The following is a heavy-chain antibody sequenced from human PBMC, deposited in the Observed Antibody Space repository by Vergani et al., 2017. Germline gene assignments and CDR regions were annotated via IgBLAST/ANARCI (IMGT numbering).Heavy chain of an antibody. Sequence: QLQLQESGPGLVKPSATLSLTCSVSGASIRSSNYYWGWIRPHPGKGLEWIASIYYSGSTYYNPSLKSRVTISVDTSKNQFSLKLSSVTAADTAVYFCAGHSTVEWLVKLGWIDPWGQGILVTVSS. CDR3: AGHSTVEWLVKLGWIDP. D-gene: IGHD6-19*01. V-gene: IGHV4-39*01. CDR2: IYYSGST. J-gene: IGHJ5*02. CDR1: GASIRSSNYY.